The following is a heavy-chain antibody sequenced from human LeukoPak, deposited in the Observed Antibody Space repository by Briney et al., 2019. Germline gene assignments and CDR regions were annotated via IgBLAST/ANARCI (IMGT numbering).Heavy chain of an antibody. CDR2: IRSKTYGGTT. Sequence: GGSLRLSCAASGFTFSSYWMSWVRQAPGKGLEWVGFIRSKTYGGTTEYAASVNGRFTISRDDSKSIAYLQMSSLKTEDTAVYYCTRAQYYYDSSGYSPGWFDPWGQGTLVTVSS. V-gene: IGHV3-49*04. D-gene: IGHD3-22*01. CDR3: TRAQYYYDSSGYSPGWFDP. J-gene: IGHJ5*02. CDR1: GFTFSSYW.